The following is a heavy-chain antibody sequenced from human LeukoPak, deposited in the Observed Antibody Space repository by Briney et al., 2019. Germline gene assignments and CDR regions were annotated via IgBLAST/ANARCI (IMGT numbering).Heavy chain of an antibody. CDR3: ARESESAVTGRRTFY. CDR1: GGSFSGYY. D-gene: IGHD5-18*01. J-gene: IGHJ4*02. Sequence: SETLSLTCAVYGGSFSGYYWSWIRQPPGKGLEWIGEINHSGSTNYNPSLKSRVTISVDTSKNQFSLKLSSVTAADTAVYYCARESESAVTGRRTFYWGQGTLVTVSS. V-gene: IGHV4-34*01. CDR2: INHSGST.